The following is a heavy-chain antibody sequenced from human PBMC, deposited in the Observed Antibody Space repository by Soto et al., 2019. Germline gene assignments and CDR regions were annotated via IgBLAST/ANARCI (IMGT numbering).Heavy chain of an antibody. D-gene: IGHD3-10*01. V-gene: IGHV1-18*01. CDR1: GYTFTSYG. J-gene: IGHJ6*02. CDR2: ISAYNGNT. CDR3: ARDGYYYGSGSYYNAPYYYGMDV. Sequence: ASVKVSCKASGYTFTSYGISWVRQAPGQGLEWMGWISAYNGNTNYAQKLQGRVTMTTDTSTSTAYMELRSLRSDDTAVYYCARDGYYYGSGSYYNAPYYYGMDVWGQGTTVTVSS.